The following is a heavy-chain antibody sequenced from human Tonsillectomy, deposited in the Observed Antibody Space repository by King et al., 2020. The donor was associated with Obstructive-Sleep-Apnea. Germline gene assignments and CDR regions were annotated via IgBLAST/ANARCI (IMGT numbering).Heavy chain of an antibody. CDR2: FDPEDGET. CDR3: ATSKPMLFIVMVY. Sequence: QLVQSGAEVKKPGASVKVSCKVSGYTLTELSLYWVRQAPGKGLEWMGGFDPEDGETIYAQKFQGRVTMTEDTSTDTAYMELSSLRSDDTAVYYCATSKPMLFIVMVYWGEGTLGTVSS. V-gene: IGHV1-24*01. D-gene: IGHD2-21*01. CDR1: GYTLTELS. J-gene: IGHJ4*02.